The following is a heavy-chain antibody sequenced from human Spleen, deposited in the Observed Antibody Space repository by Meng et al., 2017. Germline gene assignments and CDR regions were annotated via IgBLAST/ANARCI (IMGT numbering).Heavy chain of an antibody. CDR2: IYHSGST. J-gene: IGHJ3*02. CDR1: GYSISSGYY. Sequence: SETLSLTRTVSGYSISSGYYWGWIRQPPGKGLEWIGSIYHSGSTYYNPSLKSRVTISVDTYKNQFSLKMSSVTAADTAVYYCARGGSDTAMAYYDAFDIWGQGTMVTVSS. V-gene: IGHV4-38-2*02. D-gene: IGHD5-18*01. CDR3: ARGGSDTAMAYYDAFDI.